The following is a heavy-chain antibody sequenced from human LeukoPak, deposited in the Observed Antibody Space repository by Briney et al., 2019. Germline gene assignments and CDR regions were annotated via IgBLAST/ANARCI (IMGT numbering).Heavy chain of an antibody. D-gene: IGHD3-10*01. CDR1: GGSFSGYY. CDR2: INHSGST. Sequence: SETLSLTCAVYGGSFSGYYWSWIRQPPGKGLEWIGEINHSGSTNYNPSLKSRVTISVDTSKNQFSLKLSSVTAADTAVYYCARGLRYGSGRINWFDPWGRGTLVTVSS. CDR3: ARGLRYGSGRINWFDP. V-gene: IGHV4-34*01. J-gene: IGHJ5*02.